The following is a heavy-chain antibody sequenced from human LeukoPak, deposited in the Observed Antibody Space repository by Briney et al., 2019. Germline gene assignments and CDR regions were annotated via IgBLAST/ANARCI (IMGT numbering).Heavy chain of an antibody. J-gene: IGHJ4*02. CDR1: GGTISSYY. D-gene: IGHD3-3*01. CDR3: ARGYDFWSGYPYYFDY. Sequence: SETLSLTCTVSGGTISSYYWSWIRQPAGKGLEWIGRIYTSGSTNYNPSLKSRVTMSVDTSKNQFSLKLSSVTAADTAVYCCARGYDFWSGYPYYFDYWGQGTLVTVSS. V-gene: IGHV4-4*07. CDR2: IYTSGST.